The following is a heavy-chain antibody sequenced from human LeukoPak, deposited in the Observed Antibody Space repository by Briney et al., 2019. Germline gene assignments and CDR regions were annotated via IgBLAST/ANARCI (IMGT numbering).Heavy chain of an antibody. V-gene: IGHV3-9*01. Sequence: PGGSLRLSCAASGFTFDDYAMHWVRQAPGKGLEWVSGISWNSGSIGYADSVKGRFTISRDNAKNSLYLQMNSLRAEDTALYYCAKDKAVTAIGAFDIWGQGTMVTVPS. CDR2: ISWNSGSI. CDR3: AKDKAVTAIGAFDI. D-gene: IGHD2-21*02. J-gene: IGHJ3*02. CDR1: GFTFDDYA.